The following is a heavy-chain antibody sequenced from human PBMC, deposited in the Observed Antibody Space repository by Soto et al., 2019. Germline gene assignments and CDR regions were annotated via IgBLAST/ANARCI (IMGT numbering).Heavy chain of an antibody. CDR3: ARGRSSDDFWSGAPDAFDI. CDR1: GGSISSYY. D-gene: IGHD3-3*01. Sequence: QVQLQESGPGLVKPSETLSLTCTVSGGSISSYYWSWIRQPPGKGLEWIGYIYYSGSTNYNPSLKRRVTISVDTSKNQFSLKLSSVTAADTAVYYCARGRSSDDFWSGAPDAFDIWGQGTMVTVSS. V-gene: IGHV4-59*01. J-gene: IGHJ3*02. CDR2: IYYSGST.